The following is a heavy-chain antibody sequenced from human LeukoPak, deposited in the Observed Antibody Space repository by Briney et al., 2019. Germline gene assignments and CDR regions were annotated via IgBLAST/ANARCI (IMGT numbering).Heavy chain of an antibody. D-gene: IGHD6-13*01. V-gene: IGHV3-23*01. Sequence: LTGGSLRLSCAASAFTFSSYAMSWVRQAPGKGLEWVSDISGSGATTHYADSVKGRFTISRDNSKTTLYLQMNSLRAEDTAVYYCARLYSPSDVWGKGTTVTVSS. CDR3: ARLYSPSDV. J-gene: IGHJ6*04. CDR2: ISGSGATT. CDR1: AFTFSSYA.